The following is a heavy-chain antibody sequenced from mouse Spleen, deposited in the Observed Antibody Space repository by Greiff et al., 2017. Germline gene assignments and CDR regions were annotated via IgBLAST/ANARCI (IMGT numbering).Heavy chain of an antibody. J-gene: IGHJ3*01. Sequence: QVQLQQPGAELVRPGSSVKLSCKASGYTFTSYWMHWVKQRPIQGLEWIGNIDPSDSETHYNQKFKDKATLTVDNSSSTAYMQLSSLTSEDSAVYYCARGDYYGSWFAYWGQGTLVTVSA. V-gene: IGHV1-52*01. D-gene: IGHD1-1*01. CDR3: ARGDYYGSWFAY. CDR2: IDPSDSET. CDR1: GYTFTSYW.